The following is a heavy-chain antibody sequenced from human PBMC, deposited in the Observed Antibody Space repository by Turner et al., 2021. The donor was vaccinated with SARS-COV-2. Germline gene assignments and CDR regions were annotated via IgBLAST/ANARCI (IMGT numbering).Heavy chain of an antibody. J-gene: IGHJ4*02. CDR1: GFTFTTFG. CDR3: ARLVSY. CDR2: ISSSSDVV. V-gene: IGHV3-48*01. Sequence: ESQLVESGGGLVQPGGSLRLSCEASGFTFTTFGMSWVRQVAGMGLEWIGYISSSSDVVLYADSVKGRFAIARDNAKSSVYLQMNSLRAEDTAIYYCARLVSYWGQGTPVTVSS.